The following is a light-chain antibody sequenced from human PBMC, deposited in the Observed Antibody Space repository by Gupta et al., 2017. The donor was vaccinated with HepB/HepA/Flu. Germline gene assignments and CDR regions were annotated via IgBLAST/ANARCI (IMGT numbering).Light chain of an antibody. CDR3: AAGDDIRNVVL. Sequence: QSALTQPSSASWTPGQRVTISCSGSSSNLGSNTVNWYQQPPGTAPKFLIYNTSQRPSEVPGRFSGSKSDTSAALAISGLQSEDEAHYYCAAGDDIRNVVLFGGGTKLTVL. V-gene: IGLV1-44*01. CDR1: SSNLGSNT. J-gene: IGLJ2*01. CDR2: NTS.